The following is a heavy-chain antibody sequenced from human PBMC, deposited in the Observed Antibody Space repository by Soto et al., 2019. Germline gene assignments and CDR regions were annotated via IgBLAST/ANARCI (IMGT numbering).Heavy chain of an antibody. J-gene: IGHJ3*02. V-gene: IGHV3-74*01. CDR1: GFNVGPFF. Sequence: EAHLVESGGDLRQPGGSLRLSCVASGFNVGPFFMAWVRQRPGRGLEWVSHIKGDGTTAYDDSVRGRFIISGDNGRNKLYKQMKSLRDDETAVYYCVRDPGYPDSFDIWGQATTVIVSS. CDR3: VRDPGYPDSFDI. D-gene: IGHD6-13*01. CDR2: IKGDGTT.